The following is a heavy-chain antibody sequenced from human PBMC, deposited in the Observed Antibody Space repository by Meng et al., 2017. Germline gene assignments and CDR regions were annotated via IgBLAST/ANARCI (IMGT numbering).Heavy chain of an antibody. Sequence: QGPWGESGSGVVPPGRSLSLSCAASGFTFSSYAMHWVRQAPGKGLEWVAVISYDGSNKYYADSVKGRFTISRDNSKNTLYLQMNSLRAEDTAVYYCAGGLMVNDYWGQGTLVTVSS. CDR3: AGGLMVNDY. CDR1: GFTFSSYA. V-gene: IGHV3-30*01. J-gene: IGHJ4*02. D-gene: IGHD3-10*01. CDR2: ISYDGSNK.